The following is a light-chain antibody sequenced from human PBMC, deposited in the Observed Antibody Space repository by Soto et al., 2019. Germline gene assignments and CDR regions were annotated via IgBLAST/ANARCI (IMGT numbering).Light chain of an antibody. CDR2: DAS. J-gene: IGKJ4*01. V-gene: IGKV3-11*01. Sequence: EIVLTQSPATLSLSPGERATLSCRASQSVSSYLAWYQQKPGQAPRLLIYDASNRATGIPARFSGSGSGTDFTLTISSQEPADFAVYYCQQRSDWPSTFGGGTKVQIK. CDR1: QSVSSY. CDR3: QQRSDWPST.